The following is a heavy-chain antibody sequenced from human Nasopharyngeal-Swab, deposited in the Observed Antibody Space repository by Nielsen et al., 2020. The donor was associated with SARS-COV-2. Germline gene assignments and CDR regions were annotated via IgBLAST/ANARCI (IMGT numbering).Heavy chain of an antibody. J-gene: IGHJ4*02. V-gene: IGHV3-74*01. D-gene: IGHD6-13*01. CDR1: GFTFSSYW. CDR3: ARWSSSWSLVT. CDR2: INSAGSST. Sequence: GESLKISCAASGFTFSSYWMHWVRQAPGKGLVWVSRINSAGSSTSYADSVKGRFTISRDNAKNTLYLQMNSLRAEDTAVYYCARWSSSWSLVTWGQGTLVTVSS.